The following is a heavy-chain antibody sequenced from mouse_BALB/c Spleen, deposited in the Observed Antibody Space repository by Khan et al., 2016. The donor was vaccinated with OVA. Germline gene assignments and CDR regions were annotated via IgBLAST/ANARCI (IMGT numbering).Heavy chain of an antibody. CDR2: IYPGDGNT. CDR1: GYTFTSYW. CDR3: VIGGITTGYFEY. J-gene: IGHJ2*01. D-gene: IGHD1-1*01. Sequence: VQLQQSGPELARPGASVKLSCKASGYTFTSYWMQWVKQRPGQGLEWIGAIYPGDGNTRYHQKFNSKATLTADKSSSTAYMQLSSCGSEDCAGYFFVIGGITTGYFEYCGQGTTLTVSS. V-gene: IGHV1-87*01.